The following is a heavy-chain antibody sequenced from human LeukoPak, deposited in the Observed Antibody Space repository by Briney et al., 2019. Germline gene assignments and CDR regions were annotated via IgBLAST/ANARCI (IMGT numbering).Heavy chain of an antibody. Sequence: AXGKXXXRVSYISSSSSTIYYADSVKGRFTISRDNAKNSLYLQMNSLRAEDTAVYYCARLEVTTHDYWGQGTLVTVSS. CDR2: ISSSSSTI. V-gene: IGHV3-48*01. J-gene: IGHJ4*02. CDR3: ARLEVTTHDY. D-gene: IGHD3-22*01.